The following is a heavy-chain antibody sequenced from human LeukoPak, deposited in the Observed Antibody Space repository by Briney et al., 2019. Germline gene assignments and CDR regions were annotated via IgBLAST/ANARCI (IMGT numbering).Heavy chain of an antibody. D-gene: IGHD2-15*01. CDR3: ARGNYGYCSGGSCYSDKNFDY. Sequence: ASVKVSCKASGYTFTSYDINWVRQAPGQGLEWMGWMNPNSGNTGYAQKFQGRVTMTRNTSISTAYMELSSLRSEDTAVYYCARGNYGYCSGGSCYSDKNFDYWGQGTLVTVSS. J-gene: IGHJ4*02. CDR2: MNPNSGNT. V-gene: IGHV1-8*01. CDR1: GYTFTSYD.